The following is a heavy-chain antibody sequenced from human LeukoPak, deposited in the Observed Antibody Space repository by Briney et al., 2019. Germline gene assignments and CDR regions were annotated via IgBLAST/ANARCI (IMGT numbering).Heavy chain of an antibody. J-gene: IGHJ4*02. D-gene: IGHD1-26*01. CDR2: IRGSGGST. V-gene: IGHV3-23*01. CDR3: VGGLGNYFDY. Sequence: GGFLRLSCAGSGFPFSSYAMGWVRQAPGKGLEWVSGIRGSGGSTEYADSVKGRFTISRDNTKNTLFLQMNSLTVEDTAVYYCVGGLGNYFDYWGQGTLVTVSS. CDR1: GFPFSSYA.